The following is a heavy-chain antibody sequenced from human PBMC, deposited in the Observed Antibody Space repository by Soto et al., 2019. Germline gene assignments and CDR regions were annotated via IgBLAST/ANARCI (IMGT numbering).Heavy chain of an antibody. V-gene: IGHV2-5*02. D-gene: IGHD2-21*01. CDR3: ARGGMWRSFDF. CDR2: IYGDDDQ. J-gene: IGHJ4*02. CDR1: GFSLTTSGLG. Sequence: QITLKESGPTLVKPTQPLTLTCTFSGFSLTTSGLGVAWIRQPPGKALEWRELIYGDDDQRYSPSLKSRLALSKDITNNQVVLTLTNVDPVDTATYYCARGGMWRSFDFWGQGTQVTVSS.